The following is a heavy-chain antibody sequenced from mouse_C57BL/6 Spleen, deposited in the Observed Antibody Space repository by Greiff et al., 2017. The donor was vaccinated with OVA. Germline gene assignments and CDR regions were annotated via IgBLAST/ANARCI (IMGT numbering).Heavy chain of an antibody. CDR3: ARSIYGNYEWYFDV. CDR1: GYTFTSYW. V-gene: IGHV1-53*01. Sequence: VQLQQPGTELVKPGASVQLSCKASGYTFTSYWMHWVKQRPGQGLEWIGNIKPSNGGTNYNEKYKSKATLTVDISSSTAYMQLSSLTSKDSAVYYCARSIYGNYEWYFDVWGTGTTVTVSS. D-gene: IGHD2-1*01. CDR2: IKPSNGGT. J-gene: IGHJ1*03.